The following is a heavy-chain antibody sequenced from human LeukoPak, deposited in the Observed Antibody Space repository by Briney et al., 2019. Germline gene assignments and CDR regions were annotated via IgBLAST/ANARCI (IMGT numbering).Heavy chain of an antibody. J-gene: IGHJ4*02. CDR3: ATTRTVWSGYYTAFDY. Sequence: ASVKVSCKASGGTFSSYAISWVRQAPGQGLEWMGGIIPIFGTANYAQKFQGRVTTTTDESTSTAYMELSSLRSEDTAVYYCATTRTVWSGYYTAFDYWGQGTLVTVSS. CDR1: GGTFSSYA. V-gene: IGHV1-69*05. CDR2: IIPIFGTA. D-gene: IGHD3-3*01.